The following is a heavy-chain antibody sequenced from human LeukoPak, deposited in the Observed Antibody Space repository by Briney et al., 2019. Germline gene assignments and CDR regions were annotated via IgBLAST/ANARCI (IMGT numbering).Heavy chain of an antibody. CDR1: GYSINSGSY. D-gene: IGHD3-10*01. CDR2: IWHTGST. J-gene: IGHJ5*02. CDR3: ARAPDYYGSGSYYINWFDP. V-gene: IGHV4-38-2*02. Sequence: SETLSLTCTVSGYSINSGSYWGWIRQPPGKGLEWIGSIWHTGSTYYNPSLKSRVTISVDRSKNQFSLKLSSVTAADTAVYYCARAPDYYGSGSYYINWFDPWGQGTLVTVSS.